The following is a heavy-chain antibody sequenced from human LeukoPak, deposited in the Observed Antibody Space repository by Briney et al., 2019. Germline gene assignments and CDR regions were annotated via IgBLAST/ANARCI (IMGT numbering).Heavy chain of an antibody. CDR1: GGTFSSYA. D-gene: IGHD2-15*01. V-gene: IGHV1-69*04. J-gene: IGHJ4*02. Sequence: ASVTVSCKASGGTFSSYAICWVRQAPGQGLEWMGRIIPILGIANYAQKSQGRVTITADKSTSKAYMELSSLRSEDTAVDYCARRVAATPYYFDYWGQGTLVTVSS. CDR3: ARRVAATPYYFDY. CDR2: IIPILGIA.